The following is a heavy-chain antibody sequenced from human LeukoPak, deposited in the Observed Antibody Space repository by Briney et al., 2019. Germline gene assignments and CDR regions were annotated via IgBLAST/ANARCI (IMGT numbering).Heavy chain of an antibody. D-gene: IGHD3-22*01. CDR3: AKVPTDYENSGPVD. J-gene: IGHJ4*02. CDR2: ISGSGGIT. CDR1: GFTFRSYA. Sequence: GGSLRLSCAASGFTFRSYAMSWVRQAPRKGLEWVSGISGSGGITYYAASMRGRSTISRDNSKNTLYLQMNSLRGEDTAVYYCAKVPTDYENSGPVDWGQGTLVTVSS. V-gene: IGHV3-23*01.